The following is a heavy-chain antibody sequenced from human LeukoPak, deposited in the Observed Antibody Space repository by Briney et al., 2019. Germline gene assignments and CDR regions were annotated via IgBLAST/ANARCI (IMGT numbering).Heavy chain of an antibody. CDR1: GFTFSSYS. CDR2: ISSSSSYI. Sequence: PGGSLGLSCAASGFTFSSYSMNWVRQAPGKGPEWVSSISSSSSYIYYADSVRGRFTISRDNAKNSLYLQMDSLRADDTAVYYCAKGTGASAWLMDFWGQGTAVIVSS. CDR3: AKGTGASAWLMDF. J-gene: IGHJ4*02. D-gene: IGHD3-22*01. V-gene: IGHV3-21*06.